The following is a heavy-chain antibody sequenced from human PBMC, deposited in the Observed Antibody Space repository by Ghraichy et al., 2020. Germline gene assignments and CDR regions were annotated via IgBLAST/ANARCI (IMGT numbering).Heavy chain of an antibody. D-gene: IGHD5-24*01. Sequence: GGSLRLSCAASGFTFSSYIMNWVRQAPGKGLEWVSSISSSSSYIYYADSVKGRFTISRDNAKNSLYLQMSSLRAEDTAVYYCARDRAIDGYYYYYGMDVWGQETTVTVSS. CDR2: ISSSSSYI. V-gene: IGHV3-21*01. CDR1: GFTFSSYI. CDR3: ARDRAIDGYYYYYGMDV. J-gene: IGHJ6*02.